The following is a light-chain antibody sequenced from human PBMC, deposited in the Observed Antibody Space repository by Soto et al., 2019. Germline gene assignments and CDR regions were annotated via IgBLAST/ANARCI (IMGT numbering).Light chain of an antibody. Sequence: EIVITQSPATLSVSPGERATLSFRASQSVSSNLAWYQQKPGQAPRLLIYGGSSRPTGIPDRFSGSGSGTDFTLTISRLEPEDFGVYYCQQYGTSPPRTFGQGTKVDIK. CDR2: GGS. J-gene: IGKJ1*01. V-gene: IGKV3-20*01. CDR1: QSVSSN. CDR3: QQYGTSPPRT.